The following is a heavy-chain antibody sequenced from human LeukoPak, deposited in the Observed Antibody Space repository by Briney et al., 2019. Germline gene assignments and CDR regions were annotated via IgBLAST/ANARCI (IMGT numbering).Heavy chain of an antibody. V-gene: IGHV3-21*01. CDR2: ISSSSSYI. Sequence: PGGSLRLSCAASGFTFSSYSMNWVRQAPGKGLEWVSSISSSSSYIYYADSVKGRFTISRDNAKNSLYLQMNSLRAEDTAVYYCARALRFLEWPSPFDYWGQGTLVTVSS. CDR3: ARALRFLEWPSPFDY. CDR1: GFTFSSYS. J-gene: IGHJ4*02. D-gene: IGHD3-3*01.